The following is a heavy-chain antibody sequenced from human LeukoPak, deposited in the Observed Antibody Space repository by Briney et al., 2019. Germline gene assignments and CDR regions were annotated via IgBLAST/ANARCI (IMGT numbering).Heavy chain of an antibody. CDR3: ARRRGWLRLYYFDY. J-gene: IGHJ4*02. CDR2: INHSGST. Sequence: SETLSLTCSVSGGSISNRSSYWGWIRQPPGKGLEWIGEINHSGSTNYNPSLKSRVTISVDTSKNQFSLKLSSVTAADTAVYYCARRRGWLRLYYFDYWGQGTLVTVSS. D-gene: IGHD5-12*01. CDR1: GGSISNRSSY. V-gene: IGHV4-39*07.